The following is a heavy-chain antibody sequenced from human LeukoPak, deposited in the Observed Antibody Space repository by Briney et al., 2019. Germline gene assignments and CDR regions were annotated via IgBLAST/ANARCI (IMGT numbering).Heavy chain of an antibody. J-gene: IGHJ6*04. CDR1: GYSISSGYY. V-gene: IGHV4-38-2*02. Sequence: SETLSLTCTVSGYSISSGYYWGWIRQPPGKGLEWIGSIYHSGSTYYNPSLKSRVTISVDTSKNQFSLKLSSVTAADTAVYYCARYTSWWDVWGKGTTVTISS. CDR3: ARYTSWWDV. D-gene: IGHD2-2*01. CDR2: IYHSGST.